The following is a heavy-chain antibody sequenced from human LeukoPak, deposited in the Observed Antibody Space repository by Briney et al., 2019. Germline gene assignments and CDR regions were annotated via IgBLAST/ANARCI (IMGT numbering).Heavy chain of an antibody. CDR3: AKSNGYGLIDI. J-gene: IGHJ3*02. CDR1: GGSFSGYY. V-gene: IGHV4-34*01. Sequence: SETLSLTCDVYGGSFSGYYWSWIRPPPGKGLEWMGEINHSGSTNYNPSLKSRVTISVDTSKNQFSLKLSSVTAADTAVYYCAKSNGYGLIDIWGQGTMVTVSS. D-gene: IGHD3-22*01. CDR2: INHSGST.